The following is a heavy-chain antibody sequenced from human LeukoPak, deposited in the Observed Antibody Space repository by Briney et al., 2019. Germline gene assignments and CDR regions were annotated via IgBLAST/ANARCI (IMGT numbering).Heavy chain of an antibody. CDR2: ISGSGDAT. J-gene: IGHJ4*01. D-gene: IGHD3-16*01. CDR3: AKDPRAMGRYFFDD. CDR1: GFTFNAFV. Sequence: GGSLRLSCVGSGFTFNAFVLSWVRQRPGKGPEWVSMISGSGDATDYADSVKDRLTISRDNAKKTLYLQINNARADDTAIYYCAKDPRAMGRYFFDDWGQGSLVTVSS. V-gene: IGHV3-23*01.